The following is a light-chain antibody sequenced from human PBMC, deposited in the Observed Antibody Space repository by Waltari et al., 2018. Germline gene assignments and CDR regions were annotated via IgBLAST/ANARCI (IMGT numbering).Light chain of an antibody. CDR1: QSISSW. J-gene: IGKJ3*01. CDR2: KAS. CDR3: QHREFT. Sequence: DIQMTQSPSTLSASVGDRVTITCRASQSISSWLAWYQQKPGKVPKLLIYKASSLESGVPSRFSGSGSGTEFTLTISSLQPDDFATYYCQHREFTFGPGTKVDIK. V-gene: IGKV1-5*03.